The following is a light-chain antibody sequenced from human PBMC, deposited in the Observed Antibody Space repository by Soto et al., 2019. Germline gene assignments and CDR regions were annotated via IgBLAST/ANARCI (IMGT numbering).Light chain of an antibody. CDR3: QKYGSSPWK. Sequence: EIVSTNSQGPLSFSPGERANISCRASQSVSSSYLAWYQQKPGQAPRLLIYDASTRATDIPARFSGSGSGKDFTLTISRLEPEDCAVYYCQKYGSSPWKCGQGTKGAIK. CDR1: QSVSSSY. V-gene: IGKV3-20*01. J-gene: IGKJ1*01. CDR2: DAS.